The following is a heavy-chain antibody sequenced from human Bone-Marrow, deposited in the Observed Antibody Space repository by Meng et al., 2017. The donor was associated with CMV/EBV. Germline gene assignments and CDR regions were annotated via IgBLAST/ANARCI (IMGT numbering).Heavy chain of an antibody. V-gene: IGHV4-61*01. D-gene: IGHD4/OR15-4a*01. CDR1: GGSGSNVRYC. J-gene: IGHJ4*02. Sequence: SGGSGSNVRYCWSWTRQPQGKGLEGIGYIYYSGSTNYHPSLMSRVTMSVDTYKSQFSLKLSSVTAADTAVYYCARADGGLSDGPNIDYWGQGTLVTVSS. CDR3: ARADGGLSDGPNIDY. CDR2: IYYSGST.